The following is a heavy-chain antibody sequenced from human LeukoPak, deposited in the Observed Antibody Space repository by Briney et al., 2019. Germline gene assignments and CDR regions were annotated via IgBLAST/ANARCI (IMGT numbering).Heavy chain of an antibody. CDR2: ISGSGGST. V-gene: IGHV3-23*01. Sequence: PGGSLRLSCAASGFTFSSYAMSSVRQAPGKGLEWVSAISGSGGSTYYADSVKGRFTISRENSKNTLYLQMNSLRAEDTAVYYCAKENYYDSRHLNDYWGQGTLVTVSS. D-gene: IGHD3-22*01. CDR1: GFTFSSYA. J-gene: IGHJ4*02. CDR3: AKENYYDSRHLNDY.